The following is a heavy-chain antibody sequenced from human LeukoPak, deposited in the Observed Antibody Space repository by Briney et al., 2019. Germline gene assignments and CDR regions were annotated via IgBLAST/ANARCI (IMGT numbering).Heavy chain of an antibody. Sequence: KVSCKASGGTFSSYAISWVRQMPGKGLEWMGIIHPGDSDTSYSPSFQGQVTISVDKSISTAYLQWSSLKASDTAMYYCARSPWNYYDYWGQGALVTVSS. V-gene: IGHV5-51*01. J-gene: IGHJ4*02. CDR3: ARSPWNYYDY. D-gene: IGHD5-12*01. CDR2: IHPGDSDT. CDR1: GGTFSSYA.